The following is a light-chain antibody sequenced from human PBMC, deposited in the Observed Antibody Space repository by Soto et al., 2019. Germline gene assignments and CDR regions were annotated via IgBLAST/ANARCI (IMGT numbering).Light chain of an antibody. Sequence: DIQMTQSPSSLSASVGDRVSITCRASQGIYDYLAWYQQKPGKVPKLLIYAASSLQSGVPSRLSGSGSGTDFTLTISSLQPEDVGTYYCQRYNNVPLTFGGGTKVDIK. CDR1: QGIYDY. V-gene: IGKV1-27*01. CDR2: AAS. CDR3: QRYNNVPLT. J-gene: IGKJ4*01.